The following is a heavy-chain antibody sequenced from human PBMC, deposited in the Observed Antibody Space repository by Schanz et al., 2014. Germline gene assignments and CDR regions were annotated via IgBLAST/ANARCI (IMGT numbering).Heavy chain of an antibody. V-gene: IGHV3-48*01. D-gene: IGHD2-2*01. CDR1: GFGFSSYS. CDR2: ISSASSTI. Sequence: EVQLVESGGGLIQPGGSLRLSCAASGFGFSSYSMNWVRQAPGKGLEWVSYISSASSTINYADSVKGRFTISRDNAKNTLFLQMNSLRAEDTAVYYCARAGYDAKNWFDPWGQGTPITVSS. CDR3: ARAGYDAKNWFDP. J-gene: IGHJ5*02.